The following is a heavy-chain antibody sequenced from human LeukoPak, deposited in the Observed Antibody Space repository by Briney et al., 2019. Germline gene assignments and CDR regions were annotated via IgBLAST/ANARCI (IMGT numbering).Heavy chain of an antibody. CDR3: AKGTRYYYDSSGSHFDY. V-gene: IGHV3-9*03. J-gene: IGHJ4*02. CDR1: GFTFDDYA. Sequence: PGGSLRLSCAASGFTFDDYAMHWVRQAPGKGLEWVSGISWNSGSIGYADSVKGRFTISRDNAKNSLYLQMNSLRAEDMALYYCAKGTRYYYDSSGSHFDYWGQGTLVAVAS. D-gene: IGHD3-22*01. CDR2: ISWNSGSI.